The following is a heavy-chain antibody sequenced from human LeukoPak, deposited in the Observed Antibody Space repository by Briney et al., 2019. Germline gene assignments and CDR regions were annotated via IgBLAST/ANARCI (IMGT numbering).Heavy chain of an antibody. CDR1: GCPITSYY. V-gene: IGHV4-59*08. Sequence: SETLSLTCTVSGCPITSYYWSWIRQPPGKGLEWIGYIYYSGSTNYNPSLKSRVILSVDTSKNQFSLKLSSVTAADTAVYYCARLRGCSGGSCYHPNFDSWGQGTLVSVSS. CDR2: IYYSGST. D-gene: IGHD2-15*01. J-gene: IGHJ4*02. CDR3: ARLRGCSGGSCYHPNFDS.